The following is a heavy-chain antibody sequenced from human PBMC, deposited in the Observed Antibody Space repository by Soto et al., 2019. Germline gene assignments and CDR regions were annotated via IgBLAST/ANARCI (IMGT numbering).Heavy chain of an antibody. CDR3: ARDLASTTIPNY. J-gene: IGHJ4*02. CDR1: GFTFSTYA. D-gene: IGHD4-17*01. V-gene: IGHV3-21*01. Sequence: GGSLRLCCAASGFTFSTYAMAWVRQAPGKGLEWVSGVSASGLNTDYADPVKGRFTISRDNAKNSLYLQMNSLRAEDTAVYYCARDLASTTIPNYWGQGTLVTVS. CDR2: VSASGLNT.